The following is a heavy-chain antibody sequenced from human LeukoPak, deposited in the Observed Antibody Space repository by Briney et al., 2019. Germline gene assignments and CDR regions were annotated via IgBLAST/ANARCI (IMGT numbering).Heavy chain of an antibody. J-gene: IGHJ5*02. CDR2: IYYSGSP. Sequence: SETRSLTCTVSGGSFSSHYWSWIRQPPGKGLEWIGYIYYSGSPNYNPSLKSRVTISVDTSKNQFSLRLSSVTAADTAVYYCAGSSSSWFDPWGQGTLVTVSS. CDR1: GGSFSSHY. CDR3: AGSSSSWFDP. D-gene: IGHD3-10*01. V-gene: IGHV4-59*11.